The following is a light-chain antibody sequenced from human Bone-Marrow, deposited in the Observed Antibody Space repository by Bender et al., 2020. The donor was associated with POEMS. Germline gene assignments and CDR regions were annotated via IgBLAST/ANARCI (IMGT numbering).Light chain of an antibody. CDR3: CSYAGTSTFAV. CDR2: EVN. J-gene: IGLJ7*01. V-gene: IGLV2-23*02. Sequence: QSALTQPASVSGSPGQSITISCTGTSGDVGSSNYVSWYQHPGKAPELMIYEVNKRPSGVSNRFSGSKSGNTASLTISGLQAEDEADYYCCSYAGTSTFAVFGGGTHLTVL. CDR1: SGDVGSSNY.